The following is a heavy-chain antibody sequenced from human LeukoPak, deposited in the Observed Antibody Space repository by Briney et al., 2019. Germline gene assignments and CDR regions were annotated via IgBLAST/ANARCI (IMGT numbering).Heavy chain of an antibody. CDR2: IYSGGST. J-gene: IGHJ3*02. CDR3: ARSGYYGPSNI. CDR1: GFTVSNSY. V-gene: IGHV3-66*01. D-gene: IGHD3-10*01. Sequence: PGGSLRLSCAASGFTVSNSYMSWVRQAPGKGLEWVSLIYSGGSTYYADSVKGRFTISRDNSKNTLYLQMNSLRAEDTAVYYCARSGYYGPSNIWGQGTMVTVSS.